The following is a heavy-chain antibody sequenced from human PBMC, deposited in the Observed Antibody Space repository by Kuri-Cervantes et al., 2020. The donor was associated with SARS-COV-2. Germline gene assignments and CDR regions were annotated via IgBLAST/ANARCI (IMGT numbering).Heavy chain of an antibody. Sequence: GESLKISCAASGFTFSDYAMSWVRQAPGKGLEWVGFIRSKAYGGTTEYAASVKGRFTISRDDSKSIAYLQMNSLKTEDTAVYYCTRHDFWSAYYFDYWGQGTLVTVSS. CDR1: GFTFSDYA. CDR3: TRHDFWSAYYFDY. D-gene: IGHD3-3*01. V-gene: IGHV3-49*04. CDR2: IRSKAYGGTT. J-gene: IGHJ4*02.